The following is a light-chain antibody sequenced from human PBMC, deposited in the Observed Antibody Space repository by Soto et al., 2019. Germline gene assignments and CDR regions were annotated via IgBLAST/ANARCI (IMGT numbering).Light chain of an antibody. CDR3: QSYDSSLSVV. Sequence: QAVVTQQPSVSGAPGQRVTISCTGSSSNIGAGYDVHWYQQLPGTAPKLLIYGNSNRPSGVPXRFSGSKSGTSAXLAITGLQAEDEADYYCQSYDSSLSVVFGGGTKLTVL. CDR1: SSNIGAGYD. J-gene: IGLJ2*01. V-gene: IGLV1-40*01. CDR2: GNS.